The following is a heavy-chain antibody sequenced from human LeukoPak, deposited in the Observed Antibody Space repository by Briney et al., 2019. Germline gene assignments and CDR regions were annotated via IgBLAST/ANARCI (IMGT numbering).Heavy chain of an antibody. CDR1: GYTFTSYG. CDR3: ARGDSGSSLFDNWFDP. D-gene: IGHD1-26*01. V-gene: IGHV1-18*01. J-gene: IGHJ5*02. Sequence: ASVKVSRKASGYTFTSYGISWVRQAPGQGLEWMGWISAYNGNTNYAQKLQGRVTMTTDTSTSTAYMELRSLRSDDTAVYYCARGDSGSSLFDNWFDPWGQGTLVTVSS. CDR2: ISAYNGNT.